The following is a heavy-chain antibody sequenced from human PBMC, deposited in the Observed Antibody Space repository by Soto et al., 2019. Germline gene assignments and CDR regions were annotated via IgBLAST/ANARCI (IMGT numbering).Heavy chain of an antibody. Sequence: EVHPVESGGGLVKPGGSLRLSCAASGFTFNNYTMNWVRQAPGKGLEWVSSINGRSSYIYYADSVNGRFTISRDNAKKSLYLQLDSLRVEDTAVYYCATVPGQGRWGQGTLVTVSS. J-gene: IGHJ4*02. CDR3: ATVPGQGR. CDR2: INGRSSYI. V-gene: IGHV3-21*01. CDR1: GFTFNNYT.